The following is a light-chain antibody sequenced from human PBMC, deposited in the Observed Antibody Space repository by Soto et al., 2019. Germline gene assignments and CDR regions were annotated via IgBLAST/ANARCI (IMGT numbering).Light chain of an antibody. CDR3: SSYSSGSTLVF. Sequence: QSALTQPASVSGSPGQSITISCTGTSSDIGTYNYVSWYQQQPGKAPKLIIYRVFNRPSGVSSRFSGSKSGNTASLTISGLQAEDEADYYCSSYSSGSTLVFFGTGTKVTVL. CDR1: SSDIGTYNY. J-gene: IGLJ1*01. CDR2: RVF. V-gene: IGLV2-14*01.